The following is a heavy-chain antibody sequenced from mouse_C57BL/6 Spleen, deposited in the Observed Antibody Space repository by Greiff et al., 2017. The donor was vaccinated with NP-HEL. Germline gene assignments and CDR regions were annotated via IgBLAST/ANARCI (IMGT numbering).Heavy chain of an antibody. CDR3: ARERDGSLEDYFDY. CDR2: ISYDGSN. Sequence: VQLQQSGPGLVKPSQSLSLTCSVTGYSITSGYYWNWIRQFPGNKLEWMGYISYDGSNNYNPSLKNRISITRDTSKNQFFLKLNSVTTEDTATYYGARERDGSLEDYFDYWGQGTTLTVSS. V-gene: IGHV3-6*01. CDR1: GYSITSGYY. D-gene: IGHD2-3*01. J-gene: IGHJ2*01.